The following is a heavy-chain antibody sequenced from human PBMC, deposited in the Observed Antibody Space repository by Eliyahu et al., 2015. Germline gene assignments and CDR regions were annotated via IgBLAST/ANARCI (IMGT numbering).Heavy chain of an antibody. V-gene: IGHV3-21*01. CDR1: GFXFSTHS. CDR2: ISSSGSNI. J-gene: IGHJ3*01. CDR3: ARQDWRSGDSFDV. D-gene: IGHD3/OR15-3a*01. Sequence: EVRLEESGGGLVKPGGSLRLXCXVSGFXFSTHSMDWVRLAPGKGLEWVSSISSSGSNINYADSVKGRFTISRDNAENSLFLDMNNLRAEDTAVYYCARQDWRSGDSFDVWGQGTMVTVSS.